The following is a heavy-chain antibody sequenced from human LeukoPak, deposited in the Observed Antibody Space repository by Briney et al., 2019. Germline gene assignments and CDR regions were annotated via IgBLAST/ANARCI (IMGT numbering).Heavy chain of an antibody. Sequence: GGSLRLSCAASGFTVSSNYMSWVRQAPGKGLEWVSVIYSGGSTYYADSVKGRFTISRDNSKNTLYLQMNSLRAEDTAVYYCARDNVPVGATTRPDYWGQGTLVTVSS. D-gene: IGHD1-26*01. J-gene: IGHJ4*02. CDR3: ARDNVPVGATTRPDY. V-gene: IGHV3-53*05. CDR2: IYSGGST. CDR1: GFTVSSNY.